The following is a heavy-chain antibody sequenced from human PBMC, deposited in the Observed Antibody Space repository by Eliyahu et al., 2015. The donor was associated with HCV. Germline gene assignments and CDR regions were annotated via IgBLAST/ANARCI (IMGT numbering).Heavy chain of an antibody. V-gene: IGHV3-13*01. Sequence: EVQLVESGGGLVQPGGSLRLXCAAXGXXFSSYDMHWVRQATGKGLXWVSAIGTAGDTYYPGSVKGRFTISRENAKNSLYLQMNSLRAGDTAVYYCARGRGGSYKYFDYWGQGTLVTVSS. CDR1: GXXFSSYD. D-gene: IGHD1-26*01. CDR3: ARGRGGSYKYFDY. J-gene: IGHJ4*02. CDR2: IGTAGDT.